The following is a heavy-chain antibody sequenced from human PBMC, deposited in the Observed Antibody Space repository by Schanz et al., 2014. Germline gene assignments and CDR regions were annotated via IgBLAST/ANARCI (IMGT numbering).Heavy chain of an antibody. J-gene: IGHJ4*02. CDR1: GFTFSTYA. D-gene: IGHD3-16*02. Sequence: EVKLLESGGHLVQPGGSLRLSCVASGFTFSTYAMSWVRQAPGKGLEWVSAINGNGGITYYEDSVKGRFTISRDNSKNTLYLQMNSLRAEDTAIYYCAKYRYSVFDFDYWGQGTLVTVSS. CDR3: AKYRYSVFDFDY. CDR2: INGNGGIT. V-gene: IGHV3-23*01.